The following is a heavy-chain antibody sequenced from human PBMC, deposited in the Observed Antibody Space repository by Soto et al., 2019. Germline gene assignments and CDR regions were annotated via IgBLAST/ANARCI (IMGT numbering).Heavy chain of an antibody. V-gene: IGHV3-21*06. Sequence: EVQLVESGGGLVKPGGSPRLSCVASGFTFSAYSMSWVRQAPGQGLEWVSSITSSSTYIYYTRSVEGRFTISRDDAKNSLHLQMNSLRAEDTAVYYCARDLLEGYGHARQPDYWGQGTLVTVSS. D-gene: IGHD5-18*01. CDR2: ITSSSTYI. J-gene: IGHJ4*02. CDR3: ARDLLEGYGHARQPDY. CDR1: GFTFSAYS.